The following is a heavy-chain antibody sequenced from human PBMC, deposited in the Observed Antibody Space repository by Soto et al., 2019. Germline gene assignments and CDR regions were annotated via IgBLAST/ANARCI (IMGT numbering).Heavy chain of an antibody. V-gene: IGHV1-18*01. D-gene: IGHD6-19*01. CDR3: AIDLGGWSTGWFDP. Sequence: QVQLVQSGAEVKKPGASVKVSCKASGYTFSSYGISWVRQAPGQGLEWMGWISAHKGNVKYAQKLQGRVTLTTDTSTGTAYMDLRSLRSDDTAVYYCAIDLGGWSTGWFDPWGQGTLVTVSS. CDR2: ISAHKGNV. CDR1: GYTFSSYG. J-gene: IGHJ5*02.